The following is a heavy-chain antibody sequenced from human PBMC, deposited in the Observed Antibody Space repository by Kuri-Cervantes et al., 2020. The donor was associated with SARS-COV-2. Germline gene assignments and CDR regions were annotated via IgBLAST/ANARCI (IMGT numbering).Heavy chain of an antibody. Sequence: SVKVSCKASGGTFSSYTISWVRQAPGQGLEWMGGIIPIFGTANYAQKFQGRVTITADKSTSTAYMELSSLRSEDTAVYYCARIGYFDWLFHSDHDHYYFDYWGQGTLVTVSS. V-gene: IGHV1-69*06. J-gene: IGHJ4*02. CDR3: ARIGYFDWLFHSDHDHYYFDY. CDR2: IIPIFGTA. D-gene: IGHD3-9*01. CDR1: GGTFSSYT.